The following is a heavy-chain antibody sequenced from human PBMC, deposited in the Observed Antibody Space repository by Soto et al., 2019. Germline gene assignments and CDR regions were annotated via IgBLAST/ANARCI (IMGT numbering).Heavy chain of an antibody. CDR2: FDPEDGET. J-gene: IGHJ3*02. CDR1: GYTLTELS. Sequence: ASVKVSCKVSGYTLTELSMHWVRQAPGKGLEWMGGFDPEDGETIYAQKFQGRVTMTEDISTDTAYMELSSLRSEDTAVYYCATGGSSGYYYWDAFDIWGQGTMVTVSS. V-gene: IGHV1-24*01. CDR3: ATGGSSGYYYWDAFDI. D-gene: IGHD3-22*01.